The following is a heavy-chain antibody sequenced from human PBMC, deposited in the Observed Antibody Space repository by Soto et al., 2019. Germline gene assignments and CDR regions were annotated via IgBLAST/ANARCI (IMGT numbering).Heavy chain of an antibody. J-gene: IGHJ6*02. CDR3: ARRPCSSLGGYYRHVNDV. CDR1: GGSISSYY. V-gene: IGHV4-59*01. Sequence: SQALSLSCTVSGGSISSYYWSWFRQPPGKGLEWIGYIYYSGSTKDNASLKSRVTISVDTSKTQFSLKLSSVTAAATAVYYCARRPCSSLGGYYRHVNDVSARRSTVTGTS. D-gene: IGHD6-6*01. CDR2: IYYSGST.